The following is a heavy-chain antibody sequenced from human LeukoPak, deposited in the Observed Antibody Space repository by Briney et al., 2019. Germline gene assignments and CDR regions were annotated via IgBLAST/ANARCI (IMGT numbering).Heavy chain of an antibody. CDR2: IYYSGST. CDR3: ARKVNYYDSSGYSHDAFDI. CDR1: GGSISSYY. V-gene: IGHV4-59*12. D-gene: IGHD3-22*01. Sequence: SETLSLTCTVSGGSISSYYWSWIRQPPGKGLEWIGYIYYSGSTNYNPSLKSRVTISVDTSKNQFSLKLSSVTAADTAVYYCARKVNYYDSSGYSHDAFDIWGQGTMVTVSS. J-gene: IGHJ3*02.